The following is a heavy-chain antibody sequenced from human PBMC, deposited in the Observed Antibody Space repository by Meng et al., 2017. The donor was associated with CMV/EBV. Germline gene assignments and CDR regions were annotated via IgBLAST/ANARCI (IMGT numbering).Heavy chain of an antibody. V-gene: IGHV4-34*01. CDR3: ARGHYWSGYSYYYYGMDV. D-gene: IGHD3-3*01. CDR1: GGSFSGYY. Sequence: SETLSLTCAVYGGSFSGYYWSWIRQPPGKGLEWIGEINHSGSTNYNPSLKSRVTISVDTSKNQFSLKLSSVTAADTVVYYCARGHYWSGYSYYYYGMDVWGQGTTVTVSS. CDR2: INHSGST. J-gene: IGHJ6*02.